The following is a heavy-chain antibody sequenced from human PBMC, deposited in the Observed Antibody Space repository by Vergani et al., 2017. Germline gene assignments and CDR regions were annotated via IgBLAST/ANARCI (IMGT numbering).Heavy chain of an antibody. D-gene: IGHD1-1*01. CDR2: ISGSGGST. CDR3: AKNPSVLGY. V-gene: IGHV3-23*04. CDR1: GFTVSSNY. Sequence: EVQLVESGGGLIQPGGSLRLSCAASGFTVSSNYMSWVRQAPGKGLEWVSVISGSGGSTYYADSVKGRFTISRDNSKNTLYLQMNSLRAEDTAVYYCAKNPSVLGYWGQGTLVTVSS. J-gene: IGHJ4*02.